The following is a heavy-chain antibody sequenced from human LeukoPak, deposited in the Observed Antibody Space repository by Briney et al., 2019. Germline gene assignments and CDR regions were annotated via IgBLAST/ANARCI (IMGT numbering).Heavy chain of an antibody. CDR2: ITGSGGRT. CDR3: AKDQGDSSGYPLYFFDY. J-gene: IGHJ4*02. V-gene: IGHV3-23*01. D-gene: IGHD3-22*01. Sequence: PGGSLRLSCAASGFTFSSYAMSWVRQAPGKGLEWVSVITGSGGRTYNADSVKGRFTISRDNSKNTLYLQMNSLRAEDAAVYYCAKDQGDSSGYPLYFFDYWGRGTLVPVSS. CDR1: GFTFSSYA.